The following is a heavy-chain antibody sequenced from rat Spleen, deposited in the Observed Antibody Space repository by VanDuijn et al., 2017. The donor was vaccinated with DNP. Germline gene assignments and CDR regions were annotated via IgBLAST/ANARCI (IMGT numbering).Heavy chain of an antibody. D-gene: IGHD1-4*01. CDR3: TRDLHFGYNYAFDY. Sequence: EVQLVESGGGLVQPGNSLKLSCAASGFTFSDYAMAWVRQAPTKGLEWVTSISYDGSSTYYRDSVKGRFTVSRENAQSTLYLQMTNLRSEDTATYYCTRDLHFGYNYAFDYWGQGVLVSVSS. CDR1: GFTFSDYA. V-gene: IGHV5-17*01. CDR2: ISYDGSST. J-gene: IGHJ2*01.